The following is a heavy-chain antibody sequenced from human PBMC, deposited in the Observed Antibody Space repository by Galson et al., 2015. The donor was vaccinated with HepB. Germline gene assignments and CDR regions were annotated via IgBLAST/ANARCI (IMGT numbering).Heavy chain of an antibody. CDR2: IRYDGSNK. D-gene: IGHD3-22*01. J-gene: IGHJ4*02. V-gene: IGHV3-30*02. CDR1: GFTFSGYG. Sequence: LRLSCAASGFTFSGYGMHWVRQAPGKGLEWVAFIRYDGSNKYYADSVKGRFTISRDNSKNSLYLQMNSLRDEDTAVYYCAREQQGPWLGCLDYWGQGTLVTVSS. CDR3: AREQQGPWLGCLDY.